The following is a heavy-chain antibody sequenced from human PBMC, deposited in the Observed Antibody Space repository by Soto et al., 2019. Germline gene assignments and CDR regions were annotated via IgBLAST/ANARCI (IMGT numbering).Heavy chain of an antibody. CDR3: ARDQACTNRVCYTGNWFDP. CDR1: GGSISSGGYY. V-gene: IGHV4-31*03. J-gene: IGHJ5*02. Sequence: SETLSLTCTVSGGSISSGGYYWSWIRQHPGKGLEWIGYIYYSGSTYYNPSLKSRVTISVDTSKNQFSLKLSSVAAADTAVYYCARDQACTNRVCYTGNWFDPWGQGTLVTVSS. CDR2: IYYSGST. D-gene: IGHD2-8*01.